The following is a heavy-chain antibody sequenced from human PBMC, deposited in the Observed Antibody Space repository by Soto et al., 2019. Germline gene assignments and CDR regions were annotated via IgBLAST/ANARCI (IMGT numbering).Heavy chain of an antibody. D-gene: IGHD3-22*01. CDR3: ARGDGDYHDGNGYLGRH. CDR2: A. V-gene: IGHV3-74*01. Sequence: PGGSLRLSGAASGXTFSTYSMNWVRRLQGRGWSGAIYADSVKGRFTVSRDNAKNTLYLLMNSLSTEDTAVYYCARGDGDYHDGNGYLGRHWGPGTRVTGSS. CDR1: GXTFSTYS. J-gene: IGHJ4*02.